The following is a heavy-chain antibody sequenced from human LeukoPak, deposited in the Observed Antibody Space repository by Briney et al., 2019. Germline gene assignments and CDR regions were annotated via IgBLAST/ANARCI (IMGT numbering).Heavy chain of an antibody. D-gene: IGHD3-3*01. V-gene: IGHV1-8*03. J-gene: IGHJ4*02. CDR2: LNPNSGNT. CDR3: ARLANYDFWSGYYTR. CDR1: GYTFTSYD. Sequence: ASVKVSCKASGYTFTSYDINWVRQATGQGLEWMGWLNPNSGNTGYAQKFQGRVTITRNTSISTAYMELSSLRSEDTAVYYCARLANYDFWSGYYTRWGQGTLVTVSS.